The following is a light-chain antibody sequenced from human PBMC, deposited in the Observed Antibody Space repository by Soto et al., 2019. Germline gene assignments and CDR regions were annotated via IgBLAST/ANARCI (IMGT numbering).Light chain of an antibody. Sequence: QSALTQPPSASGSPGQSVTISCTGTSSDVGGYDYVSWYQQEPGKAPKVMIYEVSRRPSGVPDRFSGSKSGNTASLTVSGLQAEDEADYYCSSYAGTWVFGGGTKLSVL. CDR2: EVS. J-gene: IGLJ3*02. CDR1: SSDVGGYDY. V-gene: IGLV2-8*01. CDR3: SSYAGTWV.